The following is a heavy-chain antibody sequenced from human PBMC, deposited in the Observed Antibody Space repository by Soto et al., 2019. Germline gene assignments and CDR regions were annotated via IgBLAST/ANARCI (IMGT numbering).Heavy chain of an antibody. D-gene: IGHD6-19*01. J-gene: IGHJ4*02. CDR3: AKGAGGSGSNAYFDY. CDR1: GFTFSSYG. V-gene: IGHV3-30*18. CDR2: ISYDGSNK. Sequence: VQLVESGGGVVQPGRSLRLSCAASGFTFSSYGMHWVRQAPGKGLEWVAVISYDGSNKYYADSVKGRFTISRDNSKNTLYLQMNSLRAEDTAVYYCAKGAGGSGSNAYFDYWGQGTLVTVSS.